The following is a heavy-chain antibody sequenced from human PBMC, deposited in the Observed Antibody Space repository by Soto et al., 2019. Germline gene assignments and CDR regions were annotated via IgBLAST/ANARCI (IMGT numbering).Heavy chain of an antibody. CDR1: GFSLSTSGTC. J-gene: IGHJ6*02. D-gene: IGHD3-3*01. CDR3: ARIRQYDFWSGYYPKYYYYYGMDV. V-gene: IGHV2-70*01. CDR2: IDWDDDK. Sequence: GSGPTLVSPTQTLTLTCTFSGFSLSTSGTCVSWIRQPPGKALEWLALIDWDDDKYYSTSLKTRLTISKDTSKNQVVLTMTNMDPVDTATYYCARIRQYDFWSGYYPKYYYYYGMDVWGQGTTVTVSS.